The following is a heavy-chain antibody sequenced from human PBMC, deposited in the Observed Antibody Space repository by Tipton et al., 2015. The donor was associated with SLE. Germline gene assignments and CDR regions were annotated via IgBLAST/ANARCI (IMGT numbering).Heavy chain of an antibody. D-gene: IGHD6-19*01. CDR1: GGSISSSSYY. Sequence: TLSLTCTVSGGSISSSSYYWGWIRQPPGKGLEWIGSIYYSGSTYYNPSLKSRVTISVGTSKNQFSLKLSSVTAADTAVYYCARGGEAVAGTSYFQHWGQGTLVTVSS. J-gene: IGHJ1*01. CDR3: ARGGEAVAGTSYFQH. CDR2: IYYSGST. V-gene: IGHV4-39*07.